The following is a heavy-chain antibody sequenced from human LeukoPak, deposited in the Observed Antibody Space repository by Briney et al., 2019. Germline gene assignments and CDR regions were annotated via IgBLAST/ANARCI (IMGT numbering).Heavy chain of an antibody. D-gene: IGHD4-17*01. CDR2: INPSGGST. J-gene: IGHJ5*02. Sequence: ASVKVSCTASGYTFTSYYMHWVRQAPGQGLEWMGIINPSGGSTSYAQKFQGRVTMTRETSTSTVYMELSSLRSEDTAVYYCARSGYGDYEWSDPWGQGTLVTVSS. CDR3: ARSGYGDYEWSDP. V-gene: IGHV1-46*01. CDR1: GYTFTSYY.